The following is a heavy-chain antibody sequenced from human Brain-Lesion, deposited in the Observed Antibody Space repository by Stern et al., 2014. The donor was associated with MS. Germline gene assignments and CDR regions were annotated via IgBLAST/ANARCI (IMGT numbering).Heavy chain of an antibody. D-gene: IGHD4-17*01. V-gene: IGHV3-49*03. Sequence: VQLVESGGGLIEPGRSLRLSCTASGFSFGDYAINWIRQAPGKGLELVGFIRSKVYGGAAEYAASVKGRFTISRDDSKSIAYLQVNGLKTEDTAVYYCTRDRLDYGYSYFDYWGQGTLVTVSS. CDR2: IRSKVYGGAA. CDR3: TRDRLDYGYSYFDY. CDR1: GFSFGDYA. J-gene: IGHJ4*02.